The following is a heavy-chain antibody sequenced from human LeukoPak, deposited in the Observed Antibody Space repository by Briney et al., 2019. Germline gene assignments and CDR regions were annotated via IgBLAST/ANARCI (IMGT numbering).Heavy chain of an antibody. D-gene: IGHD6-13*01. CDR1: GFTFSDHF. CDR2: IASNGGSE. Sequence: GGSLRLSCAASGFTFSDHFMHWVRQAPGKGLEWVAAIASNGGSEYYADSVKGRFTISRDNSKNTLFLQMNSLRPDDTAVYYCAKRGHYSINWYHYFDYWGQGTLVTVSS. J-gene: IGHJ4*02. CDR3: AKRGHYSINWYHYFDY. V-gene: IGHV3-30*18.